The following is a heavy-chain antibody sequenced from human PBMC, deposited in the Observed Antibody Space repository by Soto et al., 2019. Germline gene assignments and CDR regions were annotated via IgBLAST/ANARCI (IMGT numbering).Heavy chain of an antibody. CDR1: GFTFNNYA. Sequence: EVQLLDSGGGLVQPGGSLGLSCAASGFTFNNYAMNWVRQAPGMGLEWVATISNTGGGTYYADSVKGRLTISRDNSKNTLYLQMSSLRVEDTAVHYCAKDRLAGNFDYWGQGTQVTVSS. J-gene: IGHJ4*02. V-gene: IGHV3-23*01. CDR3: AKDRLAGNFDY. CDR2: ISNTGGGT.